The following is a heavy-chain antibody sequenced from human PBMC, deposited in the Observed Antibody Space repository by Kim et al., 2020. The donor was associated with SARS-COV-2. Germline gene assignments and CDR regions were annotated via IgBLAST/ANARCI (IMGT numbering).Heavy chain of an antibody. Sequence: NPSLKSRVTISVDTSKNQFSLRLSSVTAADTAVYYCARSLRYSSSSRFDYWGQGTLVTVSS. D-gene: IGHD6-6*01. V-gene: IGHV4-34*01. CDR3: ARSLRYSSSSRFDY. J-gene: IGHJ4*02.